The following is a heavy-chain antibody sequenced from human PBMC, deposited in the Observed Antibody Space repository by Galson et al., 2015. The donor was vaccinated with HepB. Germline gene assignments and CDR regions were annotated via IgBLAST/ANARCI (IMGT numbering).Heavy chain of an antibody. D-gene: IGHD5-12*01. CDR3: ARVSRGYSGYDYPNWFDP. CDR1: GGTFSSYT. CDR2: IIPILGIA. Sequence: SVKVFCKASGGTFSSYTISWVRQAPGQGLEWMGRIIPILGIANYAQKFQGRVTITADKSTSTAYMELSSLRSEDTAVYYCARVSRGYSGYDYPNWFDPWGQGTLVTVSS. V-gene: IGHV1-69*02. J-gene: IGHJ5*02.